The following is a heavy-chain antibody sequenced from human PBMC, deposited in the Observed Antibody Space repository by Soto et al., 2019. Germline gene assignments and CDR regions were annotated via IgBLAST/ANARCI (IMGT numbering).Heavy chain of an antibody. D-gene: IGHD3-10*01. J-gene: IGHJ1*01. CDR1: GFTVSSNY. V-gene: IGHV3-66*01. Sequence: GGSLRLSCAAPGFTVSSNYMSWVRQAPGKGLEWVSVIYSGGSTYYADSVKGRFTISRDNSKNTLYLQMNSLRAEDTAVYYCARDMVRGLYPEYFQHWGQGTLVTVSS. CDR3: ARDMVRGLYPEYFQH. CDR2: IYSGGST.